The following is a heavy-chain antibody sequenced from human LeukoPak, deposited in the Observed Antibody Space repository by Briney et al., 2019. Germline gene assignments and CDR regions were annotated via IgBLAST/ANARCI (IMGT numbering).Heavy chain of an antibody. CDR3: ARAAHSGSLAPFDY. CDR2: IYSSGST. Sequence: SETLSLTCIVSGSSISNYYWSWIWQPAGKGLEWIGRIYSSGSTNYNPSLKSRVTMSLDTSKNQFSLKLSSVTAADTAVYYCARAAHSGSLAPFDYWGQGTLVTVSS. D-gene: IGHD1-26*01. J-gene: IGHJ4*02. CDR1: GSSISNYY. V-gene: IGHV4-4*07.